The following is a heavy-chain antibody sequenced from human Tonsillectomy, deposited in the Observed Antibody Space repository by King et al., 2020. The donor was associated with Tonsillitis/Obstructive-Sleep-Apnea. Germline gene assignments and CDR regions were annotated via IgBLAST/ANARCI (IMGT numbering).Heavy chain of an antibody. V-gene: IGHV1-18*01. CDR3: ARDAGDYDVGGGIDY. J-gene: IGHJ4*02. CDR1: GYTFTSYG. D-gene: IGHD4-17*01. CDR2: ISAYNGNT. Sequence: VQLVESGAEVKKPGASVKVSCKASGYTFTSYGISWVRQAPGQGLEWMGWISAYNGNTKYAQKLQGRVTMTTDTSTSTAYMELRGLRSDDTAVYYCARDAGDYDVGGGIDYWGQGTLVTVS.